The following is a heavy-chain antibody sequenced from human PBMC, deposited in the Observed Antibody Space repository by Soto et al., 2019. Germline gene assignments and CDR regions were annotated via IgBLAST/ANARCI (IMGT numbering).Heavy chain of an antibody. V-gene: IGHV4-31*03. Sequence: QVQLQESGPGLVKPSQTLSLTCTVSGGSISSSGYYWSWIRQHPGKGLEWIGYIYYRGTIHYNPSLKSRVTISADTSKTQFSLRLSSVTAADTAVYYCARDVVAGGTYYYAMDVWGQGTTVTVSS. CDR3: ARDVVAGGTYYYAMDV. CDR2: IYYRGTI. CDR1: GGSISSSGYY. D-gene: IGHD6-13*01. J-gene: IGHJ6*02.